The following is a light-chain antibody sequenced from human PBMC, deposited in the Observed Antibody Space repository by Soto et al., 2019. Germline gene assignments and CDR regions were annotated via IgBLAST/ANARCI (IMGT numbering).Light chain of an antibody. CDR2: AAS. J-gene: IGKJ5*01. Sequence: IHMTQTPSSVSASVGDRVTITCRTSQGISSNLAWYQQKPGKAPKLLIYAASTLQGGVPSRFSGSGSGTEFTLTISSLQPEDFATYYCQQFNSYPITFGQGTRLEIK. CDR3: QQFNSYPIT. V-gene: IGKV1-9*01. CDR1: QGISSN.